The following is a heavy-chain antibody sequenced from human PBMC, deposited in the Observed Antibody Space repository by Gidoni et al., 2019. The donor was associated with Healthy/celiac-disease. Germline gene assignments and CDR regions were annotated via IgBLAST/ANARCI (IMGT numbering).Heavy chain of an antibody. CDR1: GFAFSDYY. CDR3: ARGDGDDPGVYYGMDV. CDR2: MSSSGRTI. J-gene: IGHJ6*02. V-gene: IGHV3-11*01. Sequence: QVRLVASGGGLFQPGGSLRLSCAASGFAFSDYYMSWISQAPGKGLEGLSYMSSSGRTIYNADSVKGRFTISRDNAKNSLYLQMNSLRAEDTAVYYCARGDGDDPGVYYGMDVWGQGTTVTVSS. D-gene: IGHD4-17*01.